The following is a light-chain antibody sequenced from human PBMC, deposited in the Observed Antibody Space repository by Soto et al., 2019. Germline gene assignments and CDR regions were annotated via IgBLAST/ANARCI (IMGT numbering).Light chain of an antibody. J-gene: IGKJ3*01. CDR1: QSVSRD. CDR2: GAS. V-gene: IGKV3-15*01. Sequence: EIVLTQSPATLSVSPGERATLSCRASQSVSRDLAWYQQKPGQAPRLLIYGASTRAPSIPARFSGSGSGTDFSLTISSLQSEDFAVYYCQQYGISPGFTFGPGTKVDIK. CDR3: QQYGISPGFT.